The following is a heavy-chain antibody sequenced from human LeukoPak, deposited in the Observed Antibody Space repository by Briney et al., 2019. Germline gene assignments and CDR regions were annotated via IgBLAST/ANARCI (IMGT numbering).Heavy chain of an antibody. D-gene: IGHD1-26*01. CDR2: INPNSGGT. J-gene: IGHJ4*02. Sequence: GASVKASCKASGGTFSSYAISWVRQAPGQGLEWMGRINPNSGGTNYAQKFQGRVTMTRDTSISTAYMELSRLRSDDTAVYYCARESIDSGSYYSQDYWGQGTLVTVSS. V-gene: IGHV1-2*06. CDR1: GGTFSSYA. CDR3: ARESIDSGSYYSQDY.